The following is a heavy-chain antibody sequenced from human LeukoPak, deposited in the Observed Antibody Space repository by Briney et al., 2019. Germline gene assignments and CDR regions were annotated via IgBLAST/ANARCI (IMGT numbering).Heavy chain of an antibody. CDR1: GGSISSYY. CDR2: IYYSGST. V-gene: IGHV4-59*13. Sequence: PSETLSLTCTVSGGSISSYYWSWIRQPPGKGLEWIGYIYYSGSTNYNPSLKSRVTISVDTSKNQFSLKLSSVTAADTAVYYCARAHDFRNQPYAFDIWGQGTMVTVSS. J-gene: IGHJ3*02. D-gene: IGHD3-3*01. CDR3: ARAHDFRNQPYAFDI.